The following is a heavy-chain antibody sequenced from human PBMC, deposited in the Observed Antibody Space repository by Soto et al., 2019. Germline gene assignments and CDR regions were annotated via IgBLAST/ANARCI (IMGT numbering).Heavy chain of an antibody. J-gene: IGHJ5*02. Sequence: SETLSLTCTVSGGSSSSGGYSWSWIRQHPGKGLEWIGYSYYSGSTYYTPSLKSRVTISLDTSKNQFSLKLSSLTAADTGVNYCARSICPWGQGTLVTVSS. CDR3: ARSICP. D-gene: IGHD3-3*01. V-gene: IGHV4-31*03. CDR1: GGSSSSGGYS. CDR2: SYYSGST.